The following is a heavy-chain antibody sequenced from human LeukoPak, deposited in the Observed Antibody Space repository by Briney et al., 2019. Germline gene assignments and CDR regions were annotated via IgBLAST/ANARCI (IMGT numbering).Heavy chain of an antibody. V-gene: IGHV1-46*03. J-gene: IGHJ3*02. CDR3: ARAPSYYDFWSGYRSDAFDI. D-gene: IGHD3-3*01. CDR2: INPSGGST. CDR1: GYTFTSYY. Sequence: VASVKVSCKAPGYTFTSYYMHWVRQAPGQGLEWMGIINPSGGSTSYAQKFQGRVTMTRDTSTSTVYMELSSLRSEDTAVYYCARAPSYYDFWSGYRSDAFDIWGQGTMVTVSS.